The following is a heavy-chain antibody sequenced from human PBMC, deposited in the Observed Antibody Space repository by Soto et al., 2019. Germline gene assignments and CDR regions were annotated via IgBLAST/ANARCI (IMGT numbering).Heavy chain of an antibody. CDR1: GFTFIRYW. Sequence: GGSLRLSCAASGFTFIRYWMHWVRQAPGKGLVWVSRINYDGSSTSYADSVKGRFTISRDNAKNTLYLQMNSLRAEDTAVYFCARERYYHDSSGYYLVSGFDSWGQGSLVTVSS. CDR3: ARERYYHDSSGYYLVSGFDS. J-gene: IGHJ4*02. V-gene: IGHV3-74*01. CDR2: INYDGSST. D-gene: IGHD3-22*01.